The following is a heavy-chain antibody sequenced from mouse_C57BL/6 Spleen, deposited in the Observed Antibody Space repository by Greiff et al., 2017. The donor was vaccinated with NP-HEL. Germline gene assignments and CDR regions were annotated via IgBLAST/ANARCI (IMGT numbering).Heavy chain of an antibody. V-gene: IGHV1-59*01. D-gene: IGHD2-5*01. J-gene: IGHJ2*01. CDR3: ARRKSPPSNYADY. CDR1: GYTFTSYW. CDR2: IDPSASYT. Sequence: QVQLQQPGAELVRPGTSVKLSCKASGYTFTSYWMHWVKQRPGQGLEWIGVIDPSASYTNYNQKFKGKATLTVDTSSSTAYMQLSSLTSEDSAVYYCARRKSPPSNYADYWGQGTTLTVSS.